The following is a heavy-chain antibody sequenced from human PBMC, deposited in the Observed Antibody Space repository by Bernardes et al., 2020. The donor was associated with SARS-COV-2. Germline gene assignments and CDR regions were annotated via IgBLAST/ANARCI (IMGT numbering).Heavy chain of an antibody. J-gene: IGHJ4*02. Sequence: SKTLSVTCTVSGGSISSSSYYWGWIRQPPGTGLEWIGSIYYSGSTYYNPSLKSRVTISVDTSKNQFSLKLSSVTAADTAVYYCARDHETPFSSSWYSGVYFDYWGQGTLVTVSS. CDR3: ARDHETPFSSSWYSGVYFDY. CDR2: IYYSGST. CDR1: GGSISSSSYY. D-gene: IGHD6-13*01. V-gene: IGHV4-39*07.